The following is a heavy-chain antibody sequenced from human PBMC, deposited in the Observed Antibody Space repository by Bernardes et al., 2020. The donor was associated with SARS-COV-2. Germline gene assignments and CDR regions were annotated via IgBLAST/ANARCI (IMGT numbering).Heavy chain of an antibody. D-gene: IGHD2-15*01. J-gene: IGHJ3*02. CDR1: GGSITRAGYY. Sequence: SETLSLTCTVSGGSITRAGYYWSWFRQPPGKGLEWIGYIYYSGSPYYNPSLKRLITISVDTSKNQISLKLSAVTAADTAVYFCARDPGYAHSAPLGAFDIWGRGTLVTVSS. V-gene: IGHV4-31*01. CDR2: IYYSGSP. CDR3: ARDPGYAHSAPLGAFDI.